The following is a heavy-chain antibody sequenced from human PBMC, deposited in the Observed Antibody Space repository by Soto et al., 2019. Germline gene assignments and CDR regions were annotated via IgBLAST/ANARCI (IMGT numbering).Heavy chain of an antibody. D-gene: IGHD3-22*01. CDR2: INPNSGGT. J-gene: IGHJ4*02. CDR1: GYTFTGYY. V-gene: IGHV1-2*04. CDR3: AREYYYDSSGYTYFDY. Sequence: QVQLVQSGAEVKKPGASVKVSCKASGYTFTGYYMHWVRQAPGQGLEWMGWINPNSGGTNYAQKFQGWVTMTRDTSISTAYMELSRLRSDDTTVYYCAREYYYDSSGYTYFDYWGQGTLVTVSS.